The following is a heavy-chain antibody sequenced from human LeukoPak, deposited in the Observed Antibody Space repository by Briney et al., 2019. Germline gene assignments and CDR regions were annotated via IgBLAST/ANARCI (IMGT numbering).Heavy chain of an antibody. V-gene: IGHV3-74*01. CDR3: ARRSYIAVAGFDY. D-gene: IGHD6-19*01. CDR1: GFTFSSYW. CDR2: INSDGSST. J-gene: IGHJ4*02. Sequence: GGSLRLSCAASGFTFSSYWMHWVRQAPGKGLVWVSRINSDGSSTSYADSVKGRFTISRDNAKNTLCLQMNSLRAEDTAVYYCARRSYIAVAGFDYWGQGTLVTVSS.